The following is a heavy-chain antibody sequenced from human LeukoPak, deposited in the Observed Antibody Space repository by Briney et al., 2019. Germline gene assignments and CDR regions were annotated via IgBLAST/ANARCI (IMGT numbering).Heavy chain of an antibody. CDR3: ARDTLEHWTRYFDL. CDR1: GGSMSPYH. CDR2: IYYSGST. D-gene: IGHD1-1*01. V-gene: IGHV4-59*01. Sequence: PSETLSLTCTVSGGSMSPYHWGWIRQPPGKGLEWIGYIYYSGSTNYNPSLKSRVTISVDTSKNQFSLKLSSVTAADTAVYYCARDTLEHWTRYFDLWGRGTLVTVSS. J-gene: IGHJ2*01.